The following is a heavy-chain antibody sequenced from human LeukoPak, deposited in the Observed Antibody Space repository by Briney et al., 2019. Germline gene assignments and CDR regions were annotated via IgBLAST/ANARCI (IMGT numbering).Heavy chain of an antibody. CDR2: ISAGNGNT. D-gene: IGHD1-26*01. V-gene: IGHV1-3*01. Sequence: ASVKVSCTASGYTFTSYAIHWVRQAPGQRLEWLGWISAGNGNTKYSQNFQGRVTFISNTSAITAFMELSSLRSEDAAVYYCARDSGSGTNDSWGQGTLVTVSS. CDR1: GYTFTSYA. J-gene: IGHJ5*01. CDR3: ARDSGSGTNDS.